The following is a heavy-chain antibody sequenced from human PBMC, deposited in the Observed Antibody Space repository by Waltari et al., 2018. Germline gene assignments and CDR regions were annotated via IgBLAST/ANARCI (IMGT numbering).Heavy chain of an antibody. Sequence: QMQLVQSGPEVKKPGTSVKVSCKASGFTFTSSAVQWVLQARGQRFEWIGWIVLGSGNTNYAQKFQETVTITRDRSTSTAYMELSSLRSEHTSVYYCAAELAPTVIAAAHEGAFDIWGQGTMVTVSS. D-gene: IGHD6-13*01. J-gene: IGHJ3*02. CDR3: AAELAPTVIAAAHEGAFDI. CDR2: IVLGSGNT. CDR1: GFTFTSSA. V-gene: IGHV1-58*01.